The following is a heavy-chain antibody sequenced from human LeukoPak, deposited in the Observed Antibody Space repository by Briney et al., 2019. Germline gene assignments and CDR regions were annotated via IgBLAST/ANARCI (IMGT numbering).Heavy chain of an antibody. Sequence: SETLSLTCTVSGGSISSSYSYWGWIRQPPGKGLEWIGNIYYSGSTYYSPSLTSRVTVSVDTSENQFSLKLSSVTAADTAVYYCARDLDSSSWNYYYGMDVWGQGTTVTVSS. D-gene: IGHD6-13*01. J-gene: IGHJ6*02. CDR1: GGSISSSYSY. CDR2: IYYSGST. CDR3: ARDLDSSSWNYYYGMDV. V-gene: IGHV4-39*07.